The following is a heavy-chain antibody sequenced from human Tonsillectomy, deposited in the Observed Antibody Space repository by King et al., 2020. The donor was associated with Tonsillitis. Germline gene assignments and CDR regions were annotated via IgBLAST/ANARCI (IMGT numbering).Heavy chain of an antibody. V-gene: IGHV3-23*04. CDR1: GFTFSSYA. J-gene: IGHJ2*01. CDR3: AKEALGYFDL. CDR2: ITIVGGGT. Sequence: VQLVESGGGLVQPGGSLRLSCAASGFTFSSYAMSWGRQAPGKGLEWVSAITIVGGGTPYPDSVRGRFTISRDKSKNTLHLQMNSLRAEDTAVYYCAKEALGYFDLWGRGTPVTVSS.